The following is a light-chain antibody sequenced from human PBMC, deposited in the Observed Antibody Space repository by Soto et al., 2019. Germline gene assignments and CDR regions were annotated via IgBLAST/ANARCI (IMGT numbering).Light chain of an antibody. CDR2: RDN. V-gene: IGLV1-44*01. CDR3: SGWDDNIYGPV. J-gene: IGLJ2*01. CDR1: SSDIGSNP. Sequence: QSVLTQPPSASGTPGQRVAISCSGGSSDIGSNPVNWYLHLPGAAPKLLIYRDNQRPSGVPDRFSGSKSGTSASLTISGLQSEDEAEYFCSGWDDNIYGPVFGGGTKLTVL.